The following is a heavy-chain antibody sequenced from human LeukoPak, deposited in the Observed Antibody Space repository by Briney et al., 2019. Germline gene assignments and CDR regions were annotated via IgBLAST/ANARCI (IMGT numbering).Heavy chain of an antibody. D-gene: IGHD3-22*01. CDR3: ARGQSYYDSSGPFDY. CDR2: IYYSGST. J-gene: IGHJ4*02. V-gene: IGHV4-59*01. Sequence: SETLSLTCAVYGGSFSGYYWSWIRQPPGKGLEWIGYIYYSGSTNYNPSLKSRVTISVDTSKNQFSLKLSSVTAADTAVYYCARGQSYYDSSGPFDYWGQGTLVTVSS. CDR1: GGSFSGYY.